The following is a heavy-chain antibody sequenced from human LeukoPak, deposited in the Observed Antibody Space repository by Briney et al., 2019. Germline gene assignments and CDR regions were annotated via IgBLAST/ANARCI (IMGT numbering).Heavy chain of an antibody. J-gene: IGHJ4*02. CDR2: LCQSGGT. D-gene: IGHD1-14*01. V-gene: IGHV4-38-2*01. Sequence: PSETLSLTCAVSGYSISSGYYWGWIRQPPGKGLEWIGTLCQSGGTNYNPSLKNRVTISVDKSENQLSLKLTSVIAADTAVYYCARTGTGNYFDYWGQGTLVTVSS. CDR1: GYSISSGYY. CDR3: ARTGTGNYFDY.